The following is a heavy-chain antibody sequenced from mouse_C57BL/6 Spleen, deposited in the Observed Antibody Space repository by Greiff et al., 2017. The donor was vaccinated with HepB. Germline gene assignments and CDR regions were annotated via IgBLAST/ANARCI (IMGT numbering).Heavy chain of an antibody. Sequence: EVQVVESGGGLVKPGGSLKLSCAASGFTFSSYAMSWVRQTPEKRLEWVATISDGGSYTYYPDNVKGRFTISRDNAKNNLYLQMSHLKSEDTAMYYCARDRDYYGNLDYWGQGTTLTVSS. V-gene: IGHV5-4*01. CDR3: ARDRDYYGNLDY. CDR2: ISDGGSYT. D-gene: IGHD2-1*01. CDR1: GFTFSSYA. J-gene: IGHJ2*01.